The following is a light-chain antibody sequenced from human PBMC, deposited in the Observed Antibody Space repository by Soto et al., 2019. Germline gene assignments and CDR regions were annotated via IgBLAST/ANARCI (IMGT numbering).Light chain of an antibody. Sequence: EIVLTQSPGTLSLSPGERATLSCRASQSVSSSFLAWYQQKPGQAPRLLIYGASSRATGIPDRFSGSGSGTDFTLTISRLEPEDVAVYYCQQYKNWPPLTFGGGTKVEIK. CDR3: QQYKNWPPLT. J-gene: IGKJ4*01. CDR1: QSVSSSF. CDR2: GAS. V-gene: IGKV3-20*01.